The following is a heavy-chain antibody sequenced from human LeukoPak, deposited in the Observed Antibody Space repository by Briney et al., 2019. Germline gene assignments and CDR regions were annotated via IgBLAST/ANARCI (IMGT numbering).Heavy chain of an antibody. D-gene: IGHD1-26*01. Sequence: SETLSLTCAVYGGSFSGYYWSWIRQPPGKGLEWIGEINHSGSTNYNPSLKSRVTISVDTSKNQFSLKLSSVTAADTAVYYCARHGDSGSSTANWYFDLWGRGTLVTVSS. CDR2: INHSGST. CDR1: GGSFSGYY. V-gene: IGHV4-34*01. CDR3: ARHGDSGSSTANWYFDL. J-gene: IGHJ2*01.